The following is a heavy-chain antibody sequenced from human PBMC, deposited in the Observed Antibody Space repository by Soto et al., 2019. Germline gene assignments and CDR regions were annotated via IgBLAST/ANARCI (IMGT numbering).Heavy chain of an antibody. V-gene: IGHV3-48*02. CDR3: ARGGYSTAWSVNY. CDR2: ISGSSGTI. D-gene: IGHD6-19*01. Sequence: EVQLVESGGGLVQPGGSLRLSCVVSGFTFSSFGMNWVRQAPGKGLEWISYISGSSGTIYYEDSVQGRFTISRDNSKNSLYLQMNSLRDEDTAVYYCARGGYSTAWSVNYWGQGTLVTVSS. J-gene: IGHJ4*02. CDR1: GFTFSSFG.